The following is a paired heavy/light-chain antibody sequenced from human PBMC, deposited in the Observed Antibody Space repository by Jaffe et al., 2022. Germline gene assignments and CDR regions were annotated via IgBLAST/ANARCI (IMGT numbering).Heavy chain of an antibody. CDR1: GFTFSSSW. CDR3: ARDPHFGAFDI. D-gene: IGHD3-10*01. Sequence: EVQLVQSGGGLVQPGGSLRLSCGASGFTFSSSWMTWVRQAPGKGLEWVAYINQDGNKQYYVDSVRDRFTVSRDNAKNSLYLQMNSLRAEDTAVYYCARDPHFGAFDIWGQGTMVTVSS. CDR2: INQDGNKQ. J-gene: IGHJ3*02. V-gene: IGHV3-7*01.
Light chain of an antibody. CDR1: QSLVHSDGNTY. CDR3: MEGTHWKT. V-gene: IGKV2-30*02. CDR2: KVS. J-gene: IGKJ2*01. Sequence: DVVMTQSPLSLPATLGQPASISCKSSQSLVHSDGNTYLTWFQQRPGQSPRRLIYKVSSRDSGVPDRFSGSGSGTDFTLSISRVEAEDVGFYYCMEGTHWKTFGQGTKLEIK.